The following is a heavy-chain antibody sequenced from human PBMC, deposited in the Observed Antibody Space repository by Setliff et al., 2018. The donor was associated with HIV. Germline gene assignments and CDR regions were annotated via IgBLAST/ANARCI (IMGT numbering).Heavy chain of an antibody. V-gene: IGHV3-23*01. D-gene: IGHD3-22*01. CDR3: ARSFPYYYESSGLYAMDV. CDR2: ISGSGGST. Sequence: GGSLRLSCAASGFTFSTYPMSWVRQAPGKGLEWVSGISGSGGSTYYADSVKGRFTISRDNSKNTLYLQMNSLRAEDTAIYFCARSFPYYYESSGLYAMDVWGQGTTVTVSS. J-gene: IGHJ6*02. CDR1: GFTFSTYP.